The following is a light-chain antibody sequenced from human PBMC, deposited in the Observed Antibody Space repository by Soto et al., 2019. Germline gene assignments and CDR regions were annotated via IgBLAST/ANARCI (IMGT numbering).Light chain of an antibody. CDR3: SSYTSSSTLV. J-gene: IGLJ2*01. Sequence: QSVLTQPAYVSGSRGQSITISCTGTSSDVGGYNYVSWYQQHPGKAPKLMIYDVSNRPSGVSNRFSGSKSGNTASLTISGLQAEDEADYYCSSYTSSSTLVFGGGTKLTVL. V-gene: IGLV2-14*01. CDR2: DVS. CDR1: SSDVGGYNY.